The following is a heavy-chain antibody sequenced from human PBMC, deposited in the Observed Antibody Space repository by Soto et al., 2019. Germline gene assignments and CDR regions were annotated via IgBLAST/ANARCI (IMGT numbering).Heavy chain of an antibody. J-gene: IGHJ4*02. CDR2: IYHSGST. CDR3: AREWVQLWFDY. CDR1: VVSSSSSNL. V-gene: IGHV4-4*02. D-gene: IGHD5-18*01. Sequence: ETLSLTCAVSVVSSSSSNLWMWVRQPPGKGLVGGGEIYHSGSTNYNPSRKTRVTISVDKSKNDFFLKLSCVSAADTAVHYCAREWVQLWFDYWGQGTLVTVSS.